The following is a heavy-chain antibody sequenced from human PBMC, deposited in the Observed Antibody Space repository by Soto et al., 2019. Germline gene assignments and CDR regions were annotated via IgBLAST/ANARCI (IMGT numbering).Heavy chain of an antibody. J-gene: IGHJ4*02. CDR2: IWYDGSNK. Sequence: QVQLVESGGGVVQPGRSLRLSCAASGFTFSSYGMHWVRQAPGKGLEWVAVIWYDGSNKYYADSVKGRFTISRDNSKNTLSLQMNSLRAEDTAVYYCARDQGAGGDYDYWGQGTLVTVSS. D-gene: IGHD4-17*01. CDR3: ARDQGAGGDYDY. V-gene: IGHV3-33*01. CDR1: GFTFSSYG.